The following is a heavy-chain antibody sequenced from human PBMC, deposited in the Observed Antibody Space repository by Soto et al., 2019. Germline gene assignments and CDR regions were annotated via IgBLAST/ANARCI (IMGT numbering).Heavy chain of an antibody. Sequence: SQTLSLTCDISGDSVSSNIVAWNWIRQSPSRGLEWLGRTYYRSSWSSDYAISVRSRMTINADTSKNQVSLHLSSVTPEDTAVYYCTRGSHLGRGLNSWVQGTLVTVSA. D-gene: IGHD3-10*01. CDR2: TYYRSSWSS. V-gene: IGHV6-1*01. CDR1: GDSVSSNIVA. CDR3: TRGSHLGRGLNS. J-gene: IGHJ4*02.